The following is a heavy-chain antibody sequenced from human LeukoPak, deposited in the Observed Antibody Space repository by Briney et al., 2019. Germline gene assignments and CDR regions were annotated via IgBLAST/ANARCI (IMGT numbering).Heavy chain of an antibody. CDR3: ARDESSLIGMDV. V-gene: IGHV4-34*01. CDR2: INHSGST. CDR1: GGSFSGYY. D-gene: IGHD3-22*01. Sequence: SETLSLTCAVYGGSFSGYYWSWIRQPPGKGLEWIGEINHSGSTNYNPSLKSRVTISVDTSKNQFSLKLSSVTAADTAVYYCARDESSLIGMDVWGQGTAVTVSS. J-gene: IGHJ6*02.